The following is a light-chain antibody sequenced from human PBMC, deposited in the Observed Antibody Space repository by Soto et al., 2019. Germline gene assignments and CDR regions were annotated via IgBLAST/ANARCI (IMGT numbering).Light chain of an antibody. CDR1: QSVSSY. CDR2: GAS. J-gene: IGKJ1*01. Sequence: EKVMTQSPATLSISPGERATLSCGASQSVSSYLACNQQKLGQAPRPLIYGASTRATGIPARFSGSGSGTEFTLTISSLQSEDFSVYYCQQYNNWPSWTFGQGTKVEIK. V-gene: IGKV3-15*01. CDR3: QQYNNWPSWT.